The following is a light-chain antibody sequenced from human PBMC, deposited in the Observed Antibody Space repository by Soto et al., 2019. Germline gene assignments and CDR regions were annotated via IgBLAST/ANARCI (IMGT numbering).Light chain of an antibody. CDR2: DAS. J-gene: IGKJ2*01. V-gene: IGKV1-5*01. CDR3: QQYTSF. Sequence: DMQMTQSPSTLSASVGDRVTITCRASQNINRWLAWYQQRPGKAPKLLMYDASTLESGVPSRFSGSGSGTEFTLTISNLHPDDSATYYCQQYTSFFGQGTKLEIK. CDR1: QNINRW.